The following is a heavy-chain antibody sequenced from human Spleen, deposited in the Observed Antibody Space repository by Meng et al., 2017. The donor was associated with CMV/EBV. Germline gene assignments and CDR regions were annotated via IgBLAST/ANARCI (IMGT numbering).Heavy chain of an antibody. CDR2: INHSGST. V-gene: IGHV4-34*01. J-gene: IGHJ5*02. CDR1: GGSFGDCS. CDR3: ARAIGWFDP. Sequence: LSTSCAVYGGSFGDCSWSWLRRPPGKGRGWIGEINHSGSTNYNPSLKSRVTISVDTSKNQFSLKLSSVTAADTAVYYCARAIGWFDPWGQGTLVTVSS. D-gene: IGHD3-10*01.